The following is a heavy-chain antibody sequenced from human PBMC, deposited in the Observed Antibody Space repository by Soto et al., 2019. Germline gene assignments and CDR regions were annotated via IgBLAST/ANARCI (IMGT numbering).Heavy chain of an antibody. D-gene: IGHD5-18*01. J-gene: IGHJ6*02. CDR1: GYDYVTYA. V-gene: IGHV1-18*01. Sequence: QAQLVQSGAEVKKPGASVNVSCKASGYDYVTYAITWVRQRPGQGLEWMVWISTLNGNTNYAQNFQGRVTMTTDTSTRIVHLELRSLRSDDTAVYYCARRVQVWLQDYYGMDVLGQGTTVTVSS. CDR3: ARRVQVWLQDYYGMDV. CDR2: ISTLNGNT.